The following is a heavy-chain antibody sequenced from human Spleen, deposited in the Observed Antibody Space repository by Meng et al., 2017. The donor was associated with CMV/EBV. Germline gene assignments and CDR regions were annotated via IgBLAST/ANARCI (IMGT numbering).Heavy chain of an antibody. CDR1: GFTFSSYA. D-gene: IGHD3-10*01. CDR2: ISYDGSNK. Sequence: GESLKISCAASGFTFSSYAMHWVRQAPGKGLEWVAVISYDGSNKYYADSVKGRFTISRDNSKNTLYLQMNSLRAEDTAVYYCARDRVTMVRGVISLWGQGTLVTVSS. V-gene: IGHV3-30-3*01. CDR3: ARDRVTMVRGVISL. J-gene: IGHJ4*02.